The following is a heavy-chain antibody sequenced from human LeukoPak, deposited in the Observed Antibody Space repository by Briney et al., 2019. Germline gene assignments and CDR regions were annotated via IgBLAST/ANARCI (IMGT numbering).Heavy chain of an antibody. V-gene: IGHV4-38-2*02. Sequence: PSETLSLTCTVSGYSISSGYYWGWIRQPPGKGLEWIGSIYHSGSTYYNPSLKSRVTISVDTSKNQFSLKLSSVTAADTAVYYCARDRGSDDTLFDYWGQGTLVTVSS. CDR2: IYHSGST. CDR1: GYSISSGYY. D-gene: IGHD1-26*01. CDR3: ARDRGSDDTLFDY. J-gene: IGHJ4*02.